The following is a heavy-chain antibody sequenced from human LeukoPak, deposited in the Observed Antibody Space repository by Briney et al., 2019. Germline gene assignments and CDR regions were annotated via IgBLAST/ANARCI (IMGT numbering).Heavy chain of an antibody. Sequence: GGSLRLSCAASGFTFSSYSMNWVRQAPGKGLEWVSSISSSSSYIYYADSVKGRFTISRDNAKNSLYLQMNSLRAEDTAVYYCAREYDILTGYCDYWGQETLVTVSS. CDR1: GFTFSSYS. D-gene: IGHD3-9*01. CDR2: ISSSSSYI. J-gene: IGHJ4*02. CDR3: AREYDILTGYCDY. V-gene: IGHV3-21*01.